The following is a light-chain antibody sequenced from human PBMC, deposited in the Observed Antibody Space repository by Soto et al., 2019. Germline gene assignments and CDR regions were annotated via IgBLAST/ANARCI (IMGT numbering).Light chain of an antibody. Sequence: QSALTQPASVSGSPGQSITISCTGTSSDVGSYGLVSWYQQHPGKAPKLMLYEGTKRPSGVSNRFSGSKSGNTASLTISGLQAEDEADYYCCSYAGSSTWVFGGGTQLTVL. CDR1: SSDVGSYGL. J-gene: IGLJ3*02. CDR3: CSYAGSSTWV. V-gene: IGLV2-23*01. CDR2: EGT.